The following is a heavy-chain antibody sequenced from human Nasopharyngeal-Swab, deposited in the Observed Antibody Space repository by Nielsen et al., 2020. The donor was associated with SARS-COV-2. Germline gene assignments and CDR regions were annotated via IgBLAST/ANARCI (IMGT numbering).Heavy chain of an antibody. Sequence: ASVKVSCKASGYTFTSYAMHWVRQAPGQRLEWMGWINAGNGNTKYSQKFRGRVTITRDTSASTAYMELSSLRSEDTAVYYCARGLGIFGFPRGGMDVWGQGTTVTVSS. D-gene: IGHD3-3*01. CDR1: GYTFTSYA. CDR3: ARGLGIFGFPRGGMDV. V-gene: IGHV1-3*01. CDR2: INAGNGNT. J-gene: IGHJ6*02.